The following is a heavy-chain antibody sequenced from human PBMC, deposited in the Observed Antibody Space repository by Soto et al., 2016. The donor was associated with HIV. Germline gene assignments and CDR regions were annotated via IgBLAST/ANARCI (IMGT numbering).Heavy chain of an antibody. Sequence: EVQVVESGGGLVKPGGSLRLSCLASGFTFKTFTMNWVRQVPGKGLEWVSSIGTSNYYIYYADSVKGRFTISRDNAKNSVFLQMNALRADDTAMYYCARDDPIGGXAFDIRGAKGTLVTVSS. V-gene: IGHV3-21*01. CDR2: IGTSNYYI. D-gene: IGHD1-26*01. CDR3: ARDDPIGGXAFDIR. CDR1: GFTFKTFT. J-gene: IGHJ3*02.